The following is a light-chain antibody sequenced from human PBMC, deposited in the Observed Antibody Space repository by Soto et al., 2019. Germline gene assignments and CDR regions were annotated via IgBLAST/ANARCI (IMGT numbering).Light chain of an antibody. V-gene: IGKV1-39*01. J-gene: IGKJ2*01. Sequence: QLPKLQSSLSEFIGNRATITCRASKSIRTFLNWYQQKPGKALNLLIYVASNLKTGVPSRFSGSGSGTDFSLTISSLQHEDVATYYCQQSYRAPYTFGQGTTLEIK. CDR2: VAS. CDR1: KSIRTF. CDR3: QQSYRAPYT.